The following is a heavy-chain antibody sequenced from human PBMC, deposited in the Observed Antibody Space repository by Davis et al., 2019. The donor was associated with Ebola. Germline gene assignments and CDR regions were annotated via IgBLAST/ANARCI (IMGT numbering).Heavy chain of an antibody. CDR3: ARPVSPGYTYGYYYYDMDV. J-gene: IGHJ6*02. V-gene: IGHV4-39*01. CDR1: GGSISSSTYY. Sequence: SETLSLTCAVSGGSISSSTYYWGWIRQPPGKGLEWIGSIYNSGSTYYNPSLESRVTISVDTSKNQFSLKLTSVTATDTAVYYCARPVSPGYTYGYYYYDMDVWGQGTTVTVSS. CDR2: IYNSGST. D-gene: IGHD5-18*01.